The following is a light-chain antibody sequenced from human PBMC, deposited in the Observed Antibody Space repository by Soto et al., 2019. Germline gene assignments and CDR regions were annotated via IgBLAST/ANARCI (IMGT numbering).Light chain of an antibody. CDR1: QDISSY. J-gene: IGKJ1*01. V-gene: IGKV1-39*01. CDR3: QQSYTTPWT. CDR2: AAS. Sequence: DIQMTQSPSSLSASVGDSVTITCRANQDISSYLIWYQHKLGQAPKLLIHAASTLASGVPSRFSGSESGTDFTLTISGLEHEVSATYYCQQSYTTPWTFSQGTKVEIK.